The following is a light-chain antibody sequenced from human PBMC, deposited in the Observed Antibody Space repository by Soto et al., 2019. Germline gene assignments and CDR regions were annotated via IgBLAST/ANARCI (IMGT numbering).Light chain of an antibody. V-gene: IGLV2-14*01. Sequence: QSVLTQPASVSGSPGQSITISCTGTSSDVGGYNYVSWYQQHPGKAPKLMIYEVNNRPSGVSNRFSGSKSGNTASLTIYGLQAEDEADYYFSSYTSSSTRVFGTGIKLTVL. CDR2: EVN. CDR3: SSYTSSSTRV. CDR1: SSDVGGYNY. J-gene: IGLJ1*01.